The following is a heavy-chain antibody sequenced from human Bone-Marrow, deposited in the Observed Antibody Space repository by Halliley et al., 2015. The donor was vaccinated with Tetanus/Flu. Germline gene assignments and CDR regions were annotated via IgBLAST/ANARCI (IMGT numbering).Heavy chain of an antibody. CDR1: GFTFSRYW. V-gene: IGHV3-74*01. Sequence: SLRLSCEVSGFTFSRYWMHWVRQAPGKGLVWVSRINSDATSTIYADSVKGRFTISRDNAKNTVTLQMNSLRAEDTAVYYRTREKIPDYHYFFGMDVWGQGTTVIVSS. D-gene: IGHD2-2*01. CDR2: INSDATST. J-gene: IGHJ6*02. CDR3: TREKIPDYHYFFGMDV.